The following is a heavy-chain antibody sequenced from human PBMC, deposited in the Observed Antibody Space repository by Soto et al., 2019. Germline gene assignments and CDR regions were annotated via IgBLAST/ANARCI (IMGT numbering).Heavy chain of an antibody. V-gene: IGHV3-48*03. CDR1: GFTFSSYE. J-gene: IGHJ6*02. Sequence: GGSLRLSCAASGFTFSSYEMNWVRQAPGKGLEWVSYISSSGSTIYYADSVKGRFTISRDNANNSLYLQMNSLRAEDTAVYYCARVVKISYYYYYGMDVWGQGTTVTVSS. D-gene: IGHD5-12*01. CDR3: ARVVKISYYYYYGMDV. CDR2: ISSSGSTI.